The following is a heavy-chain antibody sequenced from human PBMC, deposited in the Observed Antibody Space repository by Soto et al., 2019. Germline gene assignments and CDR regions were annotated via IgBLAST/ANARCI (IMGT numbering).Heavy chain of an antibody. D-gene: IGHD3-3*01. CDR1: GFTFSGYA. V-gene: IGHV3-23*01. Sequence: PGGSLRLACAASGFTFSGYAMSWVRQAPGKGLEWVSAISGSGGSTYYADSVKGRFTISRDNSKNTLYLQMNSLRAEDTAVYYCAKDLTIFGPDGMDVWGQGTTVTVSS. CDR2: ISGSGGST. CDR3: AKDLTIFGPDGMDV. J-gene: IGHJ6*02.